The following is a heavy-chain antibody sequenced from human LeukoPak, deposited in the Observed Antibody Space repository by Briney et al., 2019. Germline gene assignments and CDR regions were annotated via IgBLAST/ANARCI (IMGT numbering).Heavy chain of an antibody. J-gene: IGHJ4*02. D-gene: IGHD3-22*01. CDR2: MFHSEPT. CDR1: CYSISSGYY. Sequence: SDTLSLTCAVSCYSISSGYYLGWIRQRPGNGLEWIGSMFHSEPTYYNPSLKSRVTKSVDTSKNQFSLKVNSVTAPDTAVYYCARDWSYSDGSGLSEFWGQGTLVTVSS. CDR3: ARDWSYSDGSGLSEF. V-gene: IGHV4-38-2*02.